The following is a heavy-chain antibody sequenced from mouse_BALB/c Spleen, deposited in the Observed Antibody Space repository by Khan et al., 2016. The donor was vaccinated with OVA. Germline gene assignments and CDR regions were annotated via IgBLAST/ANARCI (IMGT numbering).Heavy chain of an antibody. D-gene: IGHD2-14*01. J-gene: IGHJ3*01. CDR2: IIPSTDST. CDR1: GYTFTTYT. Sequence: VQLQQSGAELARPGASVKMSCKASGYTFTTYTIHWVKQRPGQGLEWIGYIIPSTDSTTYNQNFKDKATLTADKSSSTAYMPLTSLTSDDSAVYYCAKEGAYYRSDGWFAYWGQGTLVTVSA. V-gene: IGHV1-4*01. CDR3: AKEGAYYRSDGWFAY.